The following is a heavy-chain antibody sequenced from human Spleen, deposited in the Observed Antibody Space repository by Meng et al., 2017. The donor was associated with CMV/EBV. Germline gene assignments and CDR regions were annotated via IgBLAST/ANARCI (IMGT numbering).Heavy chain of an antibody. Sequence: GGSLRLSCVASGFTFTAYTMHWVRQAPGKGLEWVAFISHDGSNKNSADSVRGRFTISRDNSKNTLYLQMNSLRAEDTAVYYCARSIGSYYYEEGAHDYWGQGTLVTVSS. D-gene: IGHD3-22*01. V-gene: IGHV3-30*04. CDR3: ARSIGSYYYEEGAHDY. CDR1: GFTFTAYT. J-gene: IGHJ4*02. CDR2: ISHDGSNK.